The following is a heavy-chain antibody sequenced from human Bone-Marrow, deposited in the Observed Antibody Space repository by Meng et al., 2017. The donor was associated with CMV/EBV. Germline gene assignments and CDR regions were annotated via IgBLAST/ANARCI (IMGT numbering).Heavy chain of an antibody. J-gene: IGHJ4*02. CDR2: IIPILGIA. Sequence: SVKVSCKASGGTLSSYTISWVRQAPGQGLEWMGRIIPILGIANYAQKFQGRVTITADKSTSTAYMELSSLRSEDTAVYYCARVGAGLSPPFDYWGQGTLVTVSS. V-gene: IGHV1-69*02. CDR1: GGTLSSYT. CDR3: ARVGAGLSPPFDY. D-gene: IGHD1-26*01.